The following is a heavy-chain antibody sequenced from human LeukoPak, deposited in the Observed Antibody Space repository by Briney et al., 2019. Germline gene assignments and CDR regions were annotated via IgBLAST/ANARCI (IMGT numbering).Heavy chain of an antibody. J-gene: IGHJ4*02. Sequence: ASVKVSCKASGYTFTGYYMHWVRQAPAQGLEWMGWINPNSGGTNYAQKFQGRVTMTRDTSISTAYMEQSRLRSDDTAVYYCARGPRITIVEGFTLTFDYWGQGTLVTVSS. D-gene: IGHD3-10*01. CDR2: INPNSGGT. CDR3: ARGPRITIVEGFTLTFDY. V-gene: IGHV1-2*02. CDR1: GYTFTGYY.